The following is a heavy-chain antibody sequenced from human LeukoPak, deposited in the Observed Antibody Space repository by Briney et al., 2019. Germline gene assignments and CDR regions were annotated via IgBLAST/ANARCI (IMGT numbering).Heavy chain of an antibody. D-gene: IGHD3-10*01. J-gene: IGHJ4*02. CDR1: GGSFSGYY. V-gene: IGHV4-34*01. CDR2: INHSGST. CDR3: ARHPKGFRVIDY. Sequence: SETLSLTCAVYGGSFSGYYWSWIRQPPGKGLEWIGEINHSGSTNYNPSLKSRVTISVDTSKNQFSLKLSSVTAADTAVYYCARHPKGFRVIDYWGQGTLVTVSS.